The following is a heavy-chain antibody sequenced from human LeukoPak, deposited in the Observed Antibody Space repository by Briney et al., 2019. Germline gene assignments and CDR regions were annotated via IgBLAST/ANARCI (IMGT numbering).Heavy chain of an antibody. J-gene: IGHJ4*02. D-gene: IGHD2/OR15-2a*01. Sequence: GESLKISCKGSGYTFTTYWTGWVRQMPGKGLEWMGIIYPGDSDTRYSPSFQGQVTISADKSITTAYLQWSSLKASDTAMYYCARVMTTLTGFDFWGQGTLVTVSS. V-gene: IGHV5-51*01. CDR3: ARVMTTLTGFDF. CDR1: GYTFTTYW. CDR2: IYPGDSDT.